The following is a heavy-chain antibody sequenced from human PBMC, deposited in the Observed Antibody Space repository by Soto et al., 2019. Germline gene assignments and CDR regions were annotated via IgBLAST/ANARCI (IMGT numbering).Heavy chain of an antibody. CDR1: GFTFSDYY. V-gene: IGHV3-11*06. CDR3: ARGTLWPDTYYFDY. D-gene: IGHD3-10*01. CDR2: ISSSSSYT. Sequence: GGSLRLSCAASGFTFSDYYMSWIRQAPGKGLEWVSYISSSSSYTNYADSVKDRFTISRDNAKNSLYLQMNSLRAEDTAVYYCARGTLWPDTYYFDYWGQGTLVTVSS. J-gene: IGHJ4*02.